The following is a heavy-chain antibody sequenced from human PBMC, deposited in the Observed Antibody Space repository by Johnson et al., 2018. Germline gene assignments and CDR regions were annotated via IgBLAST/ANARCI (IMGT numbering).Heavy chain of an antibody. CDR3: AKGRGECERASCYYQFGLDV. Sequence: QVQLQESGPGLVKPSETLSLTCTVSGGSISPYYWSWIRQPPGKGLEWIGYVYYSGSTNYNPSLKSRVTISVDTSKNQFSLKLTSVTAADTAVYYCAKGRGECERASCYYQFGLDVWGQGTTVTVSS. CDR1: GGSISPYY. CDR2: VYYSGST. D-gene: IGHD3-16*01. V-gene: IGHV4-59*01. J-gene: IGHJ6*02.